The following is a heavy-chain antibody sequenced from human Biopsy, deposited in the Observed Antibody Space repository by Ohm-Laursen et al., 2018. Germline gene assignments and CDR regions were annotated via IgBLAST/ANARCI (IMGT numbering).Heavy chain of an antibody. CDR1: GYTVNGYF. Sequence: ASVKVSCKASGYTVNGYFLHWLRQAPGQGPEWMGWISPNSGGTNYAQKFQGRVSMTTDTSAATVYMELSSLTSDDTAVYYCTRDIMNTIAGLVARSDVFDVWGQGTMVTVSS. CDR3: TRDIMNTIAGLVARSDVFDV. CDR2: ISPNSGGT. D-gene: IGHD3-16*02. J-gene: IGHJ3*01. V-gene: IGHV1-2*02.